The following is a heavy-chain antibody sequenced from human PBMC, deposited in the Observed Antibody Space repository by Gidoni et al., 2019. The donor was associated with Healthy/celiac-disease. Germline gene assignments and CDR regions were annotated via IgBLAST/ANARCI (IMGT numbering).Heavy chain of an antibody. J-gene: IGHJ6*02. D-gene: IGHD3-3*01. V-gene: IGHV3-21*01. CDR3: ARVVLRFLEWLGSGMDV. Sequence: EVQLVESGGGLVKPGGSLRLSCAASDFPFSSYSMTWVRQAPGKGLEWVSSISSSSSYIYYADSVKGRFTISRDNAKNSLYLQMNSLRAEDTAVYYCARVVLRFLEWLGSGMDVWGQGTTVTVSS. CDR1: DFPFSSYS. CDR2: ISSSSSYI.